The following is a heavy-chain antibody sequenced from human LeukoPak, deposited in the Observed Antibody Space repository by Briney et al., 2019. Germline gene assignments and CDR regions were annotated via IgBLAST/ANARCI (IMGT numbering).Heavy chain of an antibody. CDR2: IISRSDYI. V-gene: IGHV3-21*01. Sequence: GGSLRLSCTASGLTFSRYTMHWVRQAPGKGLEWVSSIISRSDYIYDADSVKGRFTISRDNAKNSLYLQMNSLRAEDTAVYYCAREGSGLGYFDYWGQGTLVTVSS. D-gene: IGHD3-3*01. J-gene: IGHJ4*02. CDR3: AREGSGLGYFDY. CDR1: GLTFSRYT.